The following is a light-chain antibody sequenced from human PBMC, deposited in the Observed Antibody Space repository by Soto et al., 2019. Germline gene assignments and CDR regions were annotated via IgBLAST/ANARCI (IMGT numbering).Light chain of an antibody. CDR2: HNT. CDR1: SSNTGANYD. CDR3: QSYDSSLSGYV. Sequence: QSVLTQPPSVSGAPGQRVTISCTGSSSNTGANYDVHWYQQLPGAAPKLLIYHNTNRPSGVPDRFSGSKSGTSASLAITGLQTEDEADYYCQSYDSSLSGYVFGTGTKVTVL. V-gene: IGLV1-40*01. J-gene: IGLJ1*01.